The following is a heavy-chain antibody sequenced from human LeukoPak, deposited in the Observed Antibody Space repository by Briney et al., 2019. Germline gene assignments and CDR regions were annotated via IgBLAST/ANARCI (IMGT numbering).Heavy chain of an antibody. J-gene: IGHJ4*02. CDR3: AKGHLGATRTFDY. CDR1: GFTFDDYA. V-gene: IGHV3-9*01. Sequence: PGGSLRLSCAASGFTFDDYAMHWVRQAPGKGLEWVSGISWNSGSIGYADSVKGRFTTSRDNAKNSLYLQMNSLRAEDTALYYCAKGHLGATRTFDYWGQGTLVTVSS. D-gene: IGHD3-16*01. CDR2: ISWNSGSI.